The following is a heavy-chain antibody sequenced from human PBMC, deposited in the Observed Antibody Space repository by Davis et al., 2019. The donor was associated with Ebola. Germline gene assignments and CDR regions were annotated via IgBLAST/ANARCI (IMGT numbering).Heavy chain of an antibody. J-gene: IGHJ6*04. V-gene: IGHV1-18*04. CDR3: AREGAARPHYYGMDV. D-gene: IGHD6-6*01. Sequence: ASVKVSCKASGYTFTNYGITWVRQAPGQGLEWMGWISAYNGNTNYAQKLQGRVTMTRDTSISTAYMELSRLRSDDTAVYYCAREGAARPHYYGMDVWGKGTTVTVSS. CDR1: GYTFTNYG. CDR2: ISAYNGNT.